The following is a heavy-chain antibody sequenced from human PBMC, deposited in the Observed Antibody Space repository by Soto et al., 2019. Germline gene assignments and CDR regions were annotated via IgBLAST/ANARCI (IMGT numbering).Heavy chain of an antibody. CDR1: GYTFTSYA. CDR2: INAGNGNT. V-gene: IGHV1-3*01. J-gene: IGHJ6*04. CDR3: ARGRSGYDSNSSCGMDV. Sequence: ASVKVSCKASGYTFTSYAMHWVRQAPGQRLEWMGWINAGNGNTKYSQKFQGRVTITRDTSASTAYMELSSLRSEDTAVYYCARGRSGYDSNSSCGMDVWGRGTTVTVSS. D-gene: IGHD5-12*01.